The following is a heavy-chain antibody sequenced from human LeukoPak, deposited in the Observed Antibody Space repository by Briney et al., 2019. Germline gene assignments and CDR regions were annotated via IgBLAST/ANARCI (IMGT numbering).Heavy chain of an antibody. Sequence: ASVKVSCKASGYTFTGYYMHWVRQAPGQGLEWMGWINPNSGGTNYAQKFQGRVTMTRDTSTSTVYTELSSLRSEDTAVYYCAIGNDSYLGGGFDPWGQGTLVTVSS. D-gene: IGHD1-1*01. V-gene: IGHV1-2*02. CDR2: INPNSGGT. CDR3: AIGNDSYLGGGFDP. CDR1: GYTFTGYY. J-gene: IGHJ5*02.